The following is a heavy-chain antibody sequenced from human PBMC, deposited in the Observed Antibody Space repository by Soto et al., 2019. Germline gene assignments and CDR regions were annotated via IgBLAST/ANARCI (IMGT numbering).Heavy chain of an antibody. CDR3: ARHLAFEFGRPFHYYYYYMDV. CDR2: IYYSGST. V-gene: IGHV4-59*08. D-gene: IGHD2-15*01. CDR1: GGSISSYY. Sequence: SETLSLTCTVSGGSISSYYWSWIRQPPGKGLEWIGYIYYSGSTNYNPSLKSRVTISVDTSKNQFSLKLSSVTAADTAVYYCARHLAFEFGRPFHYYYYYMDVWGKGTTVTVSS. J-gene: IGHJ6*03.